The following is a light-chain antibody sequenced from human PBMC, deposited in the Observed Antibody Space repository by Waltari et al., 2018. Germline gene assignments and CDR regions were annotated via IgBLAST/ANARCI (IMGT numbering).Light chain of an antibody. V-gene: IGKV1-12*01. Sequence: DIQMTQSPSSVSASVGDRVTFTCRACQGISNWLAWYQQKPGKAPNLLVYSASNLQSGVPSRFSGSGSGTDFTLTISSLQPEDFATYYCQQTSTFPVTFGGGTEVEF. CDR3: QQTSTFPVT. CDR2: SAS. J-gene: IGKJ4*01. CDR1: QGISNW.